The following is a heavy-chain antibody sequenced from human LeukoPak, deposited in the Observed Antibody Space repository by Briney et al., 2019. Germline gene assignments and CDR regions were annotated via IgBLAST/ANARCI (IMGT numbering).Heavy chain of an antibody. CDR2: LYSNGDT. V-gene: IGHV3-53*01. D-gene: IGHD3-9*01. J-gene: IGHJ6*02. CDR3: ASYDILTGYSNYYGMDV. Sequence: GGSLRLSCAASGFTVSSNYMTWVRQAPGKGLEWVSVLYSNGDTYYADSVKGRFTISRDNSKNTLYLQLNTLRAEDTAVYYCASYDILTGYSNYYGMDVWGQGTTVTASS. CDR1: GFTVSSNY.